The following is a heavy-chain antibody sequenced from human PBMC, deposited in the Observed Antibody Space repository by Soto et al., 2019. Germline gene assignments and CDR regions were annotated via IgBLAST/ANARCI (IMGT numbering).Heavy chain of an antibody. J-gene: IGHJ4*02. CDR1: GFTFDDYA. D-gene: IGHD3-22*01. CDR3: AKAYYDSSGYLIPFDY. Sequence: EVQLVESGGGLVQSGRSLRLSCAASGFTFDDYAMHWVRQAPGKGLEWVSGISWNSGSIGYADSVKGRFTISRDNAKNSLYLQMNSLRAEDTALYYCAKAYYDSSGYLIPFDYWGQGTLVTVSS. CDR2: ISWNSGSI. V-gene: IGHV3-9*01.